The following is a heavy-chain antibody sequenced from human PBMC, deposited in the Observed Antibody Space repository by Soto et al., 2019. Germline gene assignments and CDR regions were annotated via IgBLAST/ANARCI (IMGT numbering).Heavy chain of an antibody. Sequence: SETLSLTCTVSGGSISSYYWSWIRQPPGKGLEWIGYICYSGSTNYNPSLKSRVTISVDTSKNQFSLKLSSVTAADTAVYYCARDRDGYNRVTAFDYWGQGTLVTVSS. CDR3: ARDRDGYNRVTAFDY. CDR2: ICYSGST. V-gene: IGHV4-59*01. J-gene: IGHJ4*02. D-gene: IGHD5-12*01. CDR1: GGSISSYY.